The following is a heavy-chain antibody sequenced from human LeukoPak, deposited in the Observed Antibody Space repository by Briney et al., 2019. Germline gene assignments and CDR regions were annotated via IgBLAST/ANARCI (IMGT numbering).Heavy chain of an antibody. CDR3: AKDSQYSSSWYPRTNYYYYGMDV. Sequence: GGSLRLSCAASGFTFKNAWMNWVRQAPGKGLEWVAVISYDGSNKYYADSVKGRFTISRDNSKNTLYLQMNSLRAEDTAVYYCAKDSQYSSSWYPRTNYYYYGMDVWGQGTTVTVSS. CDR1: GFTFKNAW. CDR2: ISYDGSNK. V-gene: IGHV3-30*18. J-gene: IGHJ6*02. D-gene: IGHD6-13*01.